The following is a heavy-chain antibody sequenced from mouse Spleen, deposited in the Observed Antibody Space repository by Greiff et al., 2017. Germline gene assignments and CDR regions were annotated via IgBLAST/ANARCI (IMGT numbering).Heavy chain of an antibody. CDR2: IDPENGDT. CDR3: TNFGTMITTFAY. CDR1: GFNIKDDY. Sequence: EVQLQQSGAELVRPGASVKLSCTASGFNIKDDYMHWVKQRPEQGLEWIGWIDPENGDTEYASKFQGKATITADTSSNTAYLQLSSLTSEDTAVYYCTNFGTMITTFAYWGQGTLVTVSA. V-gene: IGHV14-4*01. D-gene: IGHD2-4*01. J-gene: IGHJ3*01.